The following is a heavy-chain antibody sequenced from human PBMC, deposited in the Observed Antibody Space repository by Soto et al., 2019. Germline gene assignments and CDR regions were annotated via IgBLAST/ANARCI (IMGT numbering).Heavy chain of an antibody. J-gene: IGHJ4*02. V-gene: IGHV1-69*06. Sequence: SVKVSCKASGGTFSSYAISWVRQAPGQGLEWMGGIIPIFGTANYAQKFQGRVTITADKSTSTAYMELSSLRSEDTAVYYCAKDRGGSGWPEFDCWGQGTQVTVS. D-gene: IGHD6-19*01. CDR2: IIPIFGTA. CDR1: GGTFSSYA. CDR3: AKDRGGSGWPEFDC.